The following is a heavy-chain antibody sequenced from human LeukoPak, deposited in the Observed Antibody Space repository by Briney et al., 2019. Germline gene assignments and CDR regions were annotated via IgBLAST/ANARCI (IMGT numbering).Heavy chain of an antibody. Sequence: PGGSLRLSCAASGFTFSSYAMSWVRQAPGKGLEWVSAISGSGGSTYYADSVKGRFTISRDNSKNTLYLQMGSLRVEDMAVYYCARIAVAGTGRLDYWGQGTLVTVSS. D-gene: IGHD6-19*01. CDR2: ISGSGGST. J-gene: IGHJ4*02. CDR1: GFTFSSYA. V-gene: IGHV3-23*01. CDR3: ARIAVAGTGRLDY.